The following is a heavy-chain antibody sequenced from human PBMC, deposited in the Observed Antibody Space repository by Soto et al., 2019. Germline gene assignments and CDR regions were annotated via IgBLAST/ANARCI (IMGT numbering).Heavy chain of an antibody. V-gene: IGHV3-21*01. J-gene: IGHJ2*01. D-gene: IGHD3-3*01. CDR2: ISSSSSYI. CDR3: ASCVLENWYFDL. Sequence: PGGSLRLSCAASGFTFSSYSMNWVGRAPGKGLEWVSSISSSSSYIYYADSVKGRFTISRDNAKNSLYLQMNSLRAEDTAVYYCASCVLENWYFDLWGRGTLVTVSS. CDR1: GFTFSSYS.